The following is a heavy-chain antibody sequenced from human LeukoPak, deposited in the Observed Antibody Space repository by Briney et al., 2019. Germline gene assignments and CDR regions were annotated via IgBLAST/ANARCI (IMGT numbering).Heavy chain of an antibody. CDR3: ARDWCSGGSCYQTFDY. CDR1: GYTFTGYY. D-gene: IGHD2-15*01. V-gene: IGHV1-2*02. Sequence: ASVKVSCKASGYTFTGYYIHWVRQAPGQGLEWMGWINPNSGGTNYAQKFQGRVTMTRDTSISTAYMELSRLRSDDTAFYYCARDWCSGGSCYQTFDYWGQGTLITVSS. J-gene: IGHJ4*02. CDR2: INPNSGGT.